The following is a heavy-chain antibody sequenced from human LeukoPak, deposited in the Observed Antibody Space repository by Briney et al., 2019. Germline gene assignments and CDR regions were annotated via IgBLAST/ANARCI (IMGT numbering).Heavy chain of an antibody. CDR3: ARSYPRFYCSSTSCPYDAFDI. CDR2: IIPIFGTA. CDR1: GGTFSSYA. J-gene: IGHJ3*02. V-gene: IGHV1-69*13. Sequence: GASVKVSCKASGGTFSSYAISWVRQAPGQGLEWMGGIIPIFGTANYAQKFQGRVTITADESTSTAYMELSSLRSEDTAVYYCARSYPRFYCSSTSCPYDAFDIWAKGQWSPSLQ. D-gene: IGHD2-2*01.